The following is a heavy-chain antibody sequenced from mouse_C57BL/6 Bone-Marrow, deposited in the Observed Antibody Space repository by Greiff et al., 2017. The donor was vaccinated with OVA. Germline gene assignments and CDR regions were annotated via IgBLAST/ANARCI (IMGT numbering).Heavy chain of an antibody. CDR3: ARDLRPPYYYAMDY. D-gene: IGHD3-2*02. V-gene: IGHV5-4*01. J-gene: IGHJ4*01. CDR1: GFTFSSYA. CDR2: ISDGGSYT. Sequence: EVMLVESGGGLVKPGGSLKLYCAASGFTFSSYAMSWVRQTPEKRLEWVATISDGGSYTYYPDNVKGRFTISRDNAKNNLYLQMSHLKSEDTAMYYCARDLRPPYYYAMDYWGQGTSVTVSS.